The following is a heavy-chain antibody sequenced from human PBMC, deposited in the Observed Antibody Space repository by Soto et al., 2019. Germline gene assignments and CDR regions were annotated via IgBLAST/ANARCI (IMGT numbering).Heavy chain of an antibody. V-gene: IGHV3-30*18. Sequence: GGSLRLSCAASGFTFSSYGMHWVRQAPGKGLEWVAVISYDGSNKYYADSVKGRFTISRDNSKNTLYLQMNSLRAEDTAVYYCAKDVTHVVVVAATWGQGTLVTVSS. CDR2: ISYDGSNK. D-gene: IGHD2-15*01. J-gene: IGHJ5*02. CDR1: GFTFSSYG. CDR3: AKDVTHVVVVAAT.